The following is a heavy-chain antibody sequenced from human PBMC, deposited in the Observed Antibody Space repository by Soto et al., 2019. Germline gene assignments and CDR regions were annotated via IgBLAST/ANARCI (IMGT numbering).Heavy chain of an antibody. V-gene: IGHV3-23*01. D-gene: IGHD2-2*01. J-gene: IGHJ4*02. Sequence: PGGSLRLSCAASGFTFSSYSMNWVRQAPGKGLEWVSGISGSGGSTYYVDSVKGRFTISRDNSKSTLYLQMNSLRVEDTAVYYSAKDLMWSSRISIDYWGQGALVTVSS. CDR1: GFTFSSYS. CDR2: ISGSGGST. CDR3: AKDLMWSSRISIDY.